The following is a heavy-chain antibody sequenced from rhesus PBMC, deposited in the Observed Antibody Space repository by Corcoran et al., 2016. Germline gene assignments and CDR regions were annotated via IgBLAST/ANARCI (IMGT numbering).Heavy chain of an antibody. CDR1: GDSISSHY. CDR2: ISGSGGST. CDR3: AKSPEFTFPGY. D-gene: IGHD2-27*01. Sequence: QPQLQESGPGLVKPSESLSLPCAVSGDSISSHYWSWIRQPPGKGLEWIGRISGSGGSTDYNPSLKSRVTISTDTSKNQYSLKLSSVTAADTAVYYCAKSPEFTFPGYWGQGVLVTVSS. V-gene: IGHV4-173*01. J-gene: IGHJ4*01.